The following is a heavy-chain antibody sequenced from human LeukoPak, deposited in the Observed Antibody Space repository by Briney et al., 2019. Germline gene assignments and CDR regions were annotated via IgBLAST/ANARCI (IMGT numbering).Heavy chain of an antibody. D-gene: IGHD6-13*01. Sequence: SETLSLTWSVAGSSMRSGCYYWLWIRQPPGRELEWIGSIYYSGDTYYNPSVESRVTLSLDTSNNQFSLELTAVTAADTALYYCARRGQQLPVDAFDVWGQGTMVTVSS. J-gene: IGHJ3*01. CDR1: GSSMRSGCYY. CDR3: ARRGQQLPVDAFDV. CDR2: IYYSGDT. V-gene: IGHV4-39*07.